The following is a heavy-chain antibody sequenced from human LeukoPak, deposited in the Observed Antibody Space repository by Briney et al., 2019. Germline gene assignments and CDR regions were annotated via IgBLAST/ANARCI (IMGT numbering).Heavy chain of an antibody. D-gene: IGHD3-10*02. CDR3: AELGITMIGGV. V-gene: IGHV3-48*03. CDR1: GFTFSSYE. Sequence: GGSLRLSCAASGFTFSSYEMNGVRQAPGKGREWGSYISSSGSTIYYADAVKGGFTIPRDNAKISLYLQMNSLRAEDTAVYYCAELGITMIGGVWGKGPTDTISS. CDR2: ISSSGSTI. J-gene: IGHJ6*04.